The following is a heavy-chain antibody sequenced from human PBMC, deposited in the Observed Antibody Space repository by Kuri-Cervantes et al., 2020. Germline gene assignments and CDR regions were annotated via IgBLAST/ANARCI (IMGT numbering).Heavy chain of an antibody. V-gene: IGHV4-34*01. Sequence: SQTLSLTCAVYGGSFSGYHWSWIRQPLGKGLEWIGEINHSGSTNYNPSLKSRVAISVDTSKKQFSLEMTSVTAADTAVYYCARAALLRYFDWLNWFDPWGQGTLVTVSS. CDR1: GGSFSGYH. D-gene: IGHD3-9*01. J-gene: IGHJ5*02. CDR3: ARAALLRYFDWLNWFDP. CDR2: INHSGST.